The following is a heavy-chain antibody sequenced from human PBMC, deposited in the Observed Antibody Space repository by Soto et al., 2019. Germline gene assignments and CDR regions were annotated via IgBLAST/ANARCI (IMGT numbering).Heavy chain of an antibody. CDR3: ARGDRYDYGDYERGYYFDY. CDR2: IYYSGST. CDR1: GGSISSYY. V-gene: IGHV4-59*01. D-gene: IGHD4-17*01. J-gene: IGHJ4*02. Sequence: SETLSLTCTVSGGSISSYYWSWIRQPPGKGLEWIGYIYYSGSTNYNPSLKSRVTISVETSKNQFSLKLSSVTAADTAVYYCARGDRYDYGDYERGYYFDYWGQGTLVTVSS.